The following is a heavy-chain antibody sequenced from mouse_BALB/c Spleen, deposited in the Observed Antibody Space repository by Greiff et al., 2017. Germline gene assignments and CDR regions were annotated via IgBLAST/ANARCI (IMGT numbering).Heavy chain of an antibody. D-gene: IGHD4-1*01. CDR1: GYTFTSYV. CDR2: INPYNDGT. Sequence: VQLQQSGPELVKPGASVKMSCKASGYTFTSYVMHWVKQKPGQGLEWIGYINPYNDGTKYNEKFKGKATLTSDKSSSTAYMELSSLTSEDSAVYYCARVRAPNQAWFAYWGQGTLVTVSA. V-gene: IGHV1-14*01. J-gene: IGHJ3*01. CDR3: ARVRAPNQAWFAY.